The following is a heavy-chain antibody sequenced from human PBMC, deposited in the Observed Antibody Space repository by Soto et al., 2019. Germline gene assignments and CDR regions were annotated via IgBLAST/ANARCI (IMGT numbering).Heavy chain of an antibody. D-gene: IGHD3-10*01. CDR3: ARDLYFGSGTLNWIDP. Sequence: QVQLVQSGTEVKKPGASVKVSCKASGYTFTNYGISWVRQAPGQGLEWMGWISAYNGDTNYAHKLQGRVTMATDTSTSTAYRELRSLRSDDTAVYYCARDLYFGSGTLNWIDPWGQGTLVTVSS. CDR2: ISAYNGDT. J-gene: IGHJ5*02. V-gene: IGHV1-18*01. CDR1: GYTFTNYG.